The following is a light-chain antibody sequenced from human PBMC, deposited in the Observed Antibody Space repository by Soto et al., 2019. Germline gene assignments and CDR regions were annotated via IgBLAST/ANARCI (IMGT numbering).Light chain of an antibody. J-gene: IGKJ1*01. Sequence: EIVLTQSPGTLSLSPGERATLSCRASQSVSSNYLAWYQQKRGQAPRLLIYGASSRATGIPTRFSGSGSGTDFPLTLSRLEPEDFAVYYCQQYDTSPRTFGQGTKVEI. V-gene: IGKV3-20*01. CDR1: QSVSSNY. CDR2: GAS. CDR3: QQYDTSPRT.